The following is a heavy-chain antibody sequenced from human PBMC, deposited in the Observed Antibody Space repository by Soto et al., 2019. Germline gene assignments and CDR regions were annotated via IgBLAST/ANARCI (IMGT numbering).Heavy chain of an antibody. CDR1: GFTFSSSA. V-gene: IGHV3-23*01. CDR2: ISGSGGST. Sequence: GGSLRLSCAASGFTFSSSAMSWVRQAPGKGLEWVSAISGSGGSTYYADSVKGRFTISRDNSKNTLYLQMNSLRAEDTAVYYCAKDPGVTMVRGVITRPFDYWGQGTLVTVSS. J-gene: IGHJ4*02. CDR3: AKDPGVTMVRGVITRPFDY. D-gene: IGHD3-10*01.